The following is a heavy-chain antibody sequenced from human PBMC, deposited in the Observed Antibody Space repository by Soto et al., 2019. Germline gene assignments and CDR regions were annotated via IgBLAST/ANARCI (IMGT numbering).Heavy chain of an antibody. CDR3: AKSLSSSWYYFDY. D-gene: IGHD6-13*01. J-gene: IGHJ4*02. V-gene: IGHV3-23*01. Sequence: EVQLLESGGGLVQPGGSLRLSCAASGFTFSSYAMSWVRQAPGKGLEWVSAISGSGGSTYYADSVKGRFTISRDNSKNTLYLQMNSLRAEDKAVYYCAKSLSSSWYYFDYWGQGTLVTVSS. CDR2: ISGSGGST. CDR1: GFTFSSYA.